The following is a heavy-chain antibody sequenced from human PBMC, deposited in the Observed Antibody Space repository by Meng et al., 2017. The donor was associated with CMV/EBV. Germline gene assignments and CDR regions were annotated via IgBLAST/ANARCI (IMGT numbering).Heavy chain of an antibody. Sequence: FIGYYRSWIRQPPGKGLEWIGEINHSGSTNYTPSLKSRVTISVDTSKNQFSLKLSSVTAADTAVYYCARKRGRYCSGGSCYFSPTLDYWGQGTLVTVSS. CDR2: INHSGST. V-gene: IGHV4-34*01. CDR3: ARKRGRYCSGGSCYFSPTLDY. J-gene: IGHJ4*02. CDR1: FIGYY. D-gene: IGHD2-15*01.